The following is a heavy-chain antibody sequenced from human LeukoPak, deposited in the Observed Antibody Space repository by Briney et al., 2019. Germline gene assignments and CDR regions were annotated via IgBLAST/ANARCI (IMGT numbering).Heavy chain of an antibody. J-gene: IGHJ4*02. V-gene: IGHV3-72*01. CDR1: GFTFSDHY. Sequence: GGALRLPCAASGFTFSDHYMDLARQAPGKGLEWVGRSKSKANSYTTQYAPSVKGRLTVSRDDSKNSLYLQMSLLKTEDTAVYYCITGLTGTLDYWGEGTLVTVSS. D-gene: IGHD1-20*01. CDR2: SKSKANSYTT. CDR3: ITGLTGTLDY.